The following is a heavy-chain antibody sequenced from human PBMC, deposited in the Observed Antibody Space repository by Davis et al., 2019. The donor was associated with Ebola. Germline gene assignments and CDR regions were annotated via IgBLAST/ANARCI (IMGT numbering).Heavy chain of an antibody. V-gene: IGHV1-46*03. CDR1: GYTFTSYY. CDR2: INPSGGST. Sequence: AASVKVSCKASGYTFTSYYMHWVRQAPGQGLEWMAIINPSGGSTNYAQKFQGRVTMTRDTSTSTVYMELSSLRSEDTAVYYCARSRFLAYYDSSGLLGYWGQGTLVTVSS. CDR3: ARSRFLAYYDSSGLLGY. D-gene: IGHD3-22*01. J-gene: IGHJ4*02.